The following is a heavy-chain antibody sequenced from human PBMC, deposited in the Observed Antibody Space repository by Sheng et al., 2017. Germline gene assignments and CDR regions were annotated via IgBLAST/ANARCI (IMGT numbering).Heavy chain of an antibody. CDR2: INHSGST. Sequence: QVQLQQWGAGLLKPSETLSLTCAVYGGSFSGYYWSWIRPAPREGARSGIGEINHSGSTNYNPSLKSRVTISVDTSKNQFSLKLSSVTAADTAVYYCARHTRITIGSGVIGFDYWGQGTLVTVSS. J-gene: IGHJ4*02. CDR1: GGSFSGYY. CDR3: ARHTRITIGSGVIGFDY. V-gene: IGHV4-34*01. D-gene: IGHD3-10*01.